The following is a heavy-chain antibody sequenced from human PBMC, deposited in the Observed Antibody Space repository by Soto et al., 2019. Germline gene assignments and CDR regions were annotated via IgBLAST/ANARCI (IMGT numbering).Heavy chain of an antibody. Sequence: PSETLSLTCTVSGGSISSGGYYWSWIRQHPGKGLEWIGYIYYSGSTYYNPSLKSRVTISVDTSKNQFSLKLSSVTAADTAVYYCARVNRDYYCMDVWGQGTTVTVSS. CDR3: ARVNRDYYCMDV. D-gene: IGHD3-22*01. V-gene: IGHV4-31*03. CDR2: IYYSGST. J-gene: IGHJ6*02. CDR1: GGSISSGGYY.